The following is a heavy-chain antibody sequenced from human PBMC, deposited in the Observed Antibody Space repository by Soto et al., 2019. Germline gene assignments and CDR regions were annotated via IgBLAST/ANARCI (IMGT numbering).Heavy chain of an antibody. CDR2: ISGGGDST. CDR1: GFTFSSFD. Sequence: PGGSLRLSCAASGFTFSSFDMSWVRQAPGKGLEWVSGISGGGDSTYYADSVKGRFAISRDNFKDTLYLQMNSLRAEDTAVYYCAKEGGTWIQLFDFDIWGQGVLVTVAS. V-gene: IGHV3-23*01. J-gene: IGHJ4*02. CDR3: AKEGGTWIQLFDFDI. D-gene: IGHD5-18*01.